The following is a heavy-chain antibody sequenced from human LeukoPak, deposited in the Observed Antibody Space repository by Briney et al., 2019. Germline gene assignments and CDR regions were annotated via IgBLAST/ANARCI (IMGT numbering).Heavy chain of an antibody. Sequence: GGSLRLSCAASGFTFSSYAMHWVRQAPGKGLEWVAVISYDGSNKYYADSVKGRFTISRDNSKNTLYLQMNSLRAEDTAVYYCAKSGPQHVLRFLEWLLSAFDYWGQGTLVTVSS. V-gene: IGHV3-30-3*02. J-gene: IGHJ4*02. CDR1: GFTFSSYA. D-gene: IGHD3-3*01. CDR2: ISYDGSNK. CDR3: AKSGPQHVLRFLEWLLSAFDY.